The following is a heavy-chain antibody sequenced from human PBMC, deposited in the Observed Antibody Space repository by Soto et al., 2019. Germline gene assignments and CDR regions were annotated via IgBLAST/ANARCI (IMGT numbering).Heavy chain of an antibody. CDR2: MNPNSGNT. J-gene: IGHJ4*02. CDR1: GYTFTSYD. V-gene: IGHV1-8*03. D-gene: IGHD3-9*01. Sequence: ASVKVSCKASGYTFTSYDINWVRQATGQGLEWMGWMNPNSGNTDYAQKFQGRVTITRNTSMSTAYMELSSLRSEDTAVYYCEREWRSYDILTGYYPPDYWGQGTLVTVSS. CDR3: EREWRSYDILTGYYPPDY.